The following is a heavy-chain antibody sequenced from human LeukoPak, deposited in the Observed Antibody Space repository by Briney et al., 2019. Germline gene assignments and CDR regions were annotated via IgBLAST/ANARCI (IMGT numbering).Heavy chain of an antibody. CDR1: GFTFDDYA. V-gene: IGHV3-9*01. CDR3: ARTDSSGWYVGLEYFDY. CDR2: ISWNSGSI. J-gene: IGHJ4*02. Sequence: GRSLRLSCAASGFTFDDYAMHRVRQAPGKGLEWVSGISWNSGSIGYADSVKGRFTISRDNSKNTLYLQMNSLRAEDTAVYYCARTDSSGWYVGLEYFDYWGQGTLVTVSS. D-gene: IGHD6-19*01.